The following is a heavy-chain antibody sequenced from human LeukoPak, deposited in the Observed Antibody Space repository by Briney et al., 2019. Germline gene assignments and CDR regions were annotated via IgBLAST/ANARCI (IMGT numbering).Heavy chain of an antibody. J-gene: IGHJ4*02. D-gene: IGHD3-22*01. CDR1: GFTFSSYS. Sequence: GGSLRLSSAASGFTFSSYSMNWVRQAPGKGLEWVSSISSSSSYIYYADSAKGRFTISRDNAKNSLYLQMNSLRAEDTAVYYCARQRTDYYDSSGYYTDYWGQGTLVTVSS. V-gene: IGHV3-21*01. CDR3: ARQRTDYYDSSGYYTDY. CDR2: ISSSSSYI.